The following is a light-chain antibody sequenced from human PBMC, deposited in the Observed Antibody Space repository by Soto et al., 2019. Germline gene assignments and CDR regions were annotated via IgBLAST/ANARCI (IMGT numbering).Light chain of an antibody. CDR2: DVT. CDR1: SSDVGAYKY. J-gene: IGLJ1*01. Sequence: QSVLTQPRSVSGSPGQSVTISCTGTSSDVGAYKYVSWYQHYPGEAPKVMTYDVTQRPSGVPDRFSGTKPGNTASLTISGLQAEDEADYYCCSYAGSYTWVFGSGTKVTVL. CDR3: CSYAGSYTWV. V-gene: IGLV2-11*01.